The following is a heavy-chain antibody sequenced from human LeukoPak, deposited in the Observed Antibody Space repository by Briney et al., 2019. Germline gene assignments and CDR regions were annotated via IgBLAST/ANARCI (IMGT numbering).Heavy chain of an antibody. J-gene: IGHJ5*02. CDR1: GGSVSSGLHY. Sequence: SEILSLTCTVSGGSVSSGLHYWNWIRQPPGKGLEWIGYIYYRGSTDYNPSLKSRVTMSVDTSKNQFSLKLRSVTAADTAVYYCARDSHFCSGISCDLGWFDPWGQGTLVTVSS. CDR3: ARDSHFCSGISCDLGWFDP. CDR2: IYYRGST. V-gene: IGHV4-61*01. D-gene: IGHD2-2*01.